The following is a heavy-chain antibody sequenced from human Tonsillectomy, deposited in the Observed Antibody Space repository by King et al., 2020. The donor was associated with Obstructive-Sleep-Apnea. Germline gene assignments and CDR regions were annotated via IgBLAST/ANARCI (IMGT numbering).Heavy chain of an antibody. V-gene: IGHV4-39*07. J-gene: IGHJ5*02. CDR2: IYYSWST. CDR1: GGSISSSSYY. CDR3: ARVRGPTSYAQGWFDP. D-gene: IGHD3-10*01. Sequence: QLQESGPGLVKPSETLSLTCTVSGGSISSSSYYWGWIRQPPGKGLEWIGSIYYSWSTYYNPSLKSRVTISVDTSKNQFSLKPSSVTAAATAVYYCARVRGPTSYAQGWFDPWGQGTLVTVSS.